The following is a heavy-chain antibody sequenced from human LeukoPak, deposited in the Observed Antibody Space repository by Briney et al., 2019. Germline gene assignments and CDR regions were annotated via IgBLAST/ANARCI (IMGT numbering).Heavy chain of an antibody. CDR2: IYSGGYT. D-gene: IGHD4-23*01. V-gene: IGHV3-53*01. Sequence: PGGSLRLSCAASGFTVNNNYMSWVRQAPGRGLEWVSVIYSGGYTYYAGSVKGRFSISRDNAKNTLYLQMNSLRVEDTAVYYCARGRPHGNDYWGQGTLVTVSS. CDR3: ARGRPHGNDY. J-gene: IGHJ4*02. CDR1: GFTVNNNY.